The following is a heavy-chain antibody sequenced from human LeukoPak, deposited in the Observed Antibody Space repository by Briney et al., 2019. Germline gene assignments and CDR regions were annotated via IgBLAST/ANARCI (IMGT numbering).Heavy chain of an antibody. J-gene: IGHJ4*02. CDR1: GFTFSDYY. CDR2: ISSTGNTI. Sequence: PGGSLRLXCAASGFTFSDYYINWIRQAPGKGLEWVSYISSTGNTIYYADSVKGRFTISRDNAKNSLYLQMNSLRAEDTAVYYCATSRSFDHWGPGTLVTVSS. CDR3: ATSRSFDH. V-gene: IGHV3-11*04.